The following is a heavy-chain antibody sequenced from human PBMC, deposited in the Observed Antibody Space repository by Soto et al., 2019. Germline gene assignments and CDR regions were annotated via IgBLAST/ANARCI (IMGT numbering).Heavy chain of an antibody. Sequence: DVRLLESGGGLVQPGGSLRLSCAASGFTFSSYSMSWVRQAPGKGLEWVSTIGTSASTYYGDSVRGRFTISRDNSRNTLYLQMNSLRAEDTGVYYCAVLSRYCTSSNCDWGQGTLVTVSS. CDR1: GFTFSSYS. D-gene: IGHD2-2*01. CDR2: IGTSAST. J-gene: IGHJ4*02. V-gene: IGHV3-23*01. CDR3: AVLSRYCTSSNCD.